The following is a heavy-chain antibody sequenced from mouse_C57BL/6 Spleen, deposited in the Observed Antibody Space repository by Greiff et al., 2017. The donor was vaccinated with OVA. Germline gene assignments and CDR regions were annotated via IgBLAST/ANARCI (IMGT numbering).Heavy chain of an antibody. CDR3: ASLYDYDGYYYAMDY. Sequence: VHVKQSGAELVKPGASVKLSCTASGFNIKDYYMHWVKQRTEQGLEWIGRIDPEDGETKYAPKFQGKATITADTSSNTAYLQLSSLTSEDTAVYYCASLYDYDGYYYAMDYWGQGTSVTVSS. J-gene: IGHJ4*01. D-gene: IGHD2-4*01. CDR1: GFNIKDYY. CDR2: IDPEDGET. V-gene: IGHV14-2*01.